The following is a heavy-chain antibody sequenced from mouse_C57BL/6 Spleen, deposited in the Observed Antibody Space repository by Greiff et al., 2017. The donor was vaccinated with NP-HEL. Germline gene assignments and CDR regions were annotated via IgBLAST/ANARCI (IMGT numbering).Heavy chain of an antibody. Sequence: VQLQQSGAELAKPGASVKLSCKASGYTFTSYWMHWVKQRPGQGLEWIGYINPSSGYTKYNQKFKDKATLTADKSSSTAYMKLSSLTYEDSAVYYCARDYVSSYGYFDYWGQGTTLTVSS. D-gene: IGHD1-1*01. V-gene: IGHV1-7*01. CDR2: INPSSGYT. CDR3: ARDYVSSYGYFDY. J-gene: IGHJ2*01. CDR1: GYTFTSYW.